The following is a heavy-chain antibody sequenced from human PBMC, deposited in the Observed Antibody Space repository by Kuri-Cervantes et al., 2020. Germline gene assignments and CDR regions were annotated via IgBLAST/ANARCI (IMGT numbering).Heavy chain of an antibody. CDR1: GFTFSSYA. CDR2: ISYDGSNK. Sequence: GESLKISCAASGFTFSSYAMHWVRQAPGTGLEWVAVISYDGSNKYYADSVKGRFTISRDNSKNTLYLQMNSLRAEDTAVYYCARGRRRSGEAEYNWFDPWGQGTLVTVSS. V-gene: IGHV3-30-3*01. J-gene: IGHJ5*02. D-gene: IGHD3-3*01. CDR3: ARGRRRSGEAEYNWFDP.